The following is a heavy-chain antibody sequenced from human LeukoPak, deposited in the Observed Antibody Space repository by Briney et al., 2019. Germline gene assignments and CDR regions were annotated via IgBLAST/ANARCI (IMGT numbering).Heavy chain of an antibody. Sequence: SETLSLTCTVSGVSIISGSYYWSWIRQPAGTGLEWMGRIYASGSTNYNPSLKSRVTISVDTSKNQFSLKLSSVTAADTAVYYCARAGRYCSNTSCFDWFDPWGQGTLVTVSS. CDR2: IYASGST. V-gene: IGHV4-61*02. CDR3: ARAGRYCSNTSCFDWFDP. CDR1: GVSIISGSYY. J-gene: IGHJ5*02. D-gene: IGHD2-2*01.